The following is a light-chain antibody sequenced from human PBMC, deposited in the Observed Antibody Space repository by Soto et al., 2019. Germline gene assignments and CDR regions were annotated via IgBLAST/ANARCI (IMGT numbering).Light chain of an antibody. V-gene: IGKV3-20*01. Sequence: EIVLTQSPGTLSLSPGERATLSCRASQSVSSSYLAWYQQKPGQAPRLLIYGASSRATGIPDRFSGGGSGTDFTLTISRLEPEDFAVYYCQQYGSSPPQWTFGQGTKVDIK. J-gene: IGKJ1*01. CDR2: GAS. CDR1: QSVSSSY. CDR3: QQYGSSPPQWT.